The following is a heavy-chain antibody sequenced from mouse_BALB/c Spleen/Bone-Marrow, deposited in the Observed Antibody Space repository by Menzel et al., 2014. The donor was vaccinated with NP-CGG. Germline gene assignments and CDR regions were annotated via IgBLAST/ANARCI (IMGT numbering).Heavy chain of an antibody. Sequence: QVQLQQSGAALVKPGASVKLSCKASGYTFTSYWMHWVKQRPGQGLEWIGEINPSNGRTNYNEKFKSKATLTVDKSSSTAYMQLSSLTSEDSAVYYCAPYYYGSSYGFYWYFDVWGAGTTVTVSS. CDR1: GYTFTSYW. CDR2: INPSNGRT. D-gene: IGHD1-1*01. J-gene: IGHJ1*01. V-gene: IGHV1S81*02. CDR3: APYYYGSSYGFYWYFDV.